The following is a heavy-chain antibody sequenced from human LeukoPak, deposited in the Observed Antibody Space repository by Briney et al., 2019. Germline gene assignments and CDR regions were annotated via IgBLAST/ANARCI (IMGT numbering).Heavy chain of an antibody. CDR1: GFTFSSYA. D-gene: IGHD6-19*01. CDR2: ISYDGSNK. Sequence: GGSLRLSCAASGFTFSSYAMHWVRQAPGKGLEWVAVISYDGSNKYYADSVKGRFTISRDNSKNTLYLQMNSLRAEDTAVYYCARSSSDLVYFDYWGQGTLVTVSS. CDR3: ARSSSDLVYFDY. V-gene: IGHV3-30*04. J-gene: IGHJ4*02.